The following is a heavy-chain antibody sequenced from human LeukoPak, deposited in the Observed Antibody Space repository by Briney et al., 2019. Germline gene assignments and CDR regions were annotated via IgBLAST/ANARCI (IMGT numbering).Heavy chain of an antibody. CDR2: ISGSGDST. CDR1: GFTFSSYA. V-gene: IGHV3-23*01. J-gene: IGHJ4*02. CDR3: AKTRPLDSSSWSHGDY. D-gene: IGHD6-13*01. Sequence: GGSLRLSCAASGFTFSSYAMSWVRQAPGKGLEWVSAISGSGDSTYYGDSVEGRFTISRDNSKNTLYLQMNSLRAEDTAVYYCAKTRPLDSSSWSHGDYWGQGTLVTVSS.